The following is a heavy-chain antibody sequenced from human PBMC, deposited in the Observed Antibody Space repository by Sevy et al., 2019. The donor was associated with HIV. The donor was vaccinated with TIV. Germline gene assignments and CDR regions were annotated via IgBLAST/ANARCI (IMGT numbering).Heavy chain of an antibody. V-gene: IGHV1-69*13. CDR3: ARVPLPGIAAAGHLGGAFEI. D-gene: IGHD6-13*01. J-gene: IGHJ3*02. CDR2: IIPIFGTA. Sequence: ASVKVSCKASGGTFSSYVISWVRQAPGQGLEWMGRIIPIFGTANYAQKFQGRVTITADESTSTAYMELRSLRSEDTAVYYCARVPLPGIAAAGHLGGAFEIWVQGTMVTVSS. CDR1: GGTFSSYV.